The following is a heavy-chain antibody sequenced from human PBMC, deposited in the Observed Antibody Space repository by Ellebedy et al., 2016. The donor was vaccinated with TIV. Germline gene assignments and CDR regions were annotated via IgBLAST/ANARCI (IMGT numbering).Heavy chain of an antibody. CDR2: ISAYNGHT. D-gene: IGHD4-17*01. V-gene: IGHV1-18*01. Sequence: ASVKVSCKTSGYTFTTYGVTWVRQAPGQGLEWMGWISAYNGHTNSAQKVQGRVTMTTDTSTSTAYLELRSLRSDDTAVYYCARDLGHLLSPDYGHSLDYWGQGTLVTVSS. CDR3: ARDLGHLLSPDYGHSLDY. CDR1: GYTFTTYG. J-gene: IGHJ4*02.